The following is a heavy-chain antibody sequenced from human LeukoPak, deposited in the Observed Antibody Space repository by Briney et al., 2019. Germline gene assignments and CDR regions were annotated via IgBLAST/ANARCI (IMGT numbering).Heavy chain of an antibody. J-gene: IGHJ4*02. V-gene: IGHV3-49*03. D-gene: IGHD1-26*01. Sequence: PGRSLRLSCTASGFTFGDYTITWIRQAPGKGLEWVGFIRKKADGGTPEYAASVKGRFIISRDDSKSIAYLQMNSLKTDDTAVYYCTKDPPTRYWGQRTLVSVSS. CDR1: GFTFGDYT. CDR3: TKDPPTRY. CDR2: IRKKADGGTP.